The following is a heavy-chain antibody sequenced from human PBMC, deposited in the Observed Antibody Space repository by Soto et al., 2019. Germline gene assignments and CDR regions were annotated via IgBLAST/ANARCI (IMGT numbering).Heavy chain of an antibody. CDR3: ARGGCSGGSCYKVGY. V-gene: IGHV4-34*01. D-gene: IGHD2-15*01. J-gene: IGHJ4*02. CDR1: GGSFSGYY. CDR2: INHSGST. Sequence: SETLSLTCAVYGGSFSGYYWSWIRQPPGKGLEWIGEINHSGSTNYNPSLKSRVTISVDTSKNQFSLKLSSVTAADTAVYYCARGGCSGGSCYKVGYWGQGTLVTVSS.